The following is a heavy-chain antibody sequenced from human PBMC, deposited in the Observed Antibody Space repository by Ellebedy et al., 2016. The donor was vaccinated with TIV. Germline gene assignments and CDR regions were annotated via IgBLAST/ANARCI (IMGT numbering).Heavy chain of an antibody. V-gene: IGHV3-21*01. CDR3: AAPLEGYCSSTSCAPDY. CDR1: GFTFSSYA. CDR2: ISSSSSYI. D-gene: IGHD2-2*01. J-gene: IGHJ4*02. Sequence: GESLKISXAASGFTFSSYAMSWVRQAPGEGLEWVSSISSSSSYIYYADSLKGRFTISRDNAKNSLYLQMNSLRAEDTAVYYCAAPLEGYCSSTSCAPDYWGQGTLVTVSS.